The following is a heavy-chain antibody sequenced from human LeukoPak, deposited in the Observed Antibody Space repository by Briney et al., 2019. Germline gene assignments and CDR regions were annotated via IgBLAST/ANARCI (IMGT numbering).Heavy chain of an antibody. CDR3: ARGQQWLETGGNFDY. V-gene: IGHV4-38-2*02. CDR2: IYHSGST. J-gene: IGHJ4*02. CDR1: GYSISSGYY. D-gene: IGHD6-19*01. Sequence: SETLSLTCTVSGYSISSGYYWGWIRQPPGKGLEWIGSIYHSGSTYYNPSLKSRVTISVDTSKNQFSLKLSSVTAADTAVCYCARGQQWLETGGNFDYWGQGTLVTVSS.